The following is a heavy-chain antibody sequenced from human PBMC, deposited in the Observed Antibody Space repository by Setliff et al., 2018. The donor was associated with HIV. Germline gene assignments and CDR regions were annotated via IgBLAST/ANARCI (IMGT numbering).Heavy chain of an antibody. J-gene: IGHJ4*02. V-gene: IGHV1-2*02. D-gene: IGHD3-9*01. CDR2: INPNSGGT. Sequence: ASVKVSCKASGYTFTGYYMHWVRQAPGQGLEWMGWINPNSGGTNYTQKFQGRVTMTRDTSISTAYMELSRLRSDDTAVYYCARGSLLGYFDWLFPDWGQGTLVTVSS. CDR1: GYTFTGYY. CDR3: ARGSLLGYFDWLFPD.